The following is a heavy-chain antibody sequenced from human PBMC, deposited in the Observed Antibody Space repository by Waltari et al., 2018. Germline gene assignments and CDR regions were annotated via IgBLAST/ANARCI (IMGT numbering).Heavy chain of an antibody. CDR2: INAKNGGT. J-gene: IGHJ4*02. D-gene: IGHD2-21*02. V-gene: IGHV1-2*02. CDR3: ARAPHTTSPGDTGGY. Sequence: QIQLVQSGAEVKPPGASVKVSCKASGYTFTDYYMHWVRQAPGQGLEWMGWINAKNGGTNYAQKFQGRVTMTRDTSTSTAYMELGRVTSDDTAVFYCARAPHTTSPGDTGGYWGQGTLVTVSS. CDR1: GYTFTDYY.